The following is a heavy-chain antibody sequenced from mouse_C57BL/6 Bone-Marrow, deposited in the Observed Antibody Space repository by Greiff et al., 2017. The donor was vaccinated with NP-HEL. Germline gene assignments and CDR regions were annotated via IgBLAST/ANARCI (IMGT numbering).Heavy chain of an antibody. Sequence: QVQLQQSGAELVKPGASVKISCKASGYAFSSYWMNWVKQRPGKGLEWIGRIYPGDGDTNYNGKFKGKATLTADKSSSTAYMQLSSLTSEDSAVYFCARWDYGSDWYFDVWGTGTTVTVSS. CDR2: IYPGDGDT. D-gene: IGHD1-1*01. CDR1: GYAFSSYW. CDR3: ARWDYGSDWYFDV. J-gene: IGHJ1*03. V-gene: IGHV1-80*01.